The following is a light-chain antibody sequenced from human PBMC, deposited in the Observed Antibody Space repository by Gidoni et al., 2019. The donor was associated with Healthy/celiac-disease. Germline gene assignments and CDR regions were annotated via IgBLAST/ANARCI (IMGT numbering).Light chain of an antibody. Sequence: IVLTPSPATLSLSPGERATLSCRASQSVISYLAWYQQKPGQAPRLLIYDASNRATGIPARFSGSGSGTDFTLTISSLEPEDFAVYYCQQRSNWPPEVTFGPGTKVDIK. CDR3: QQRSNWPPEVT. CDR1: QSVISY. J-gene: IGKJ3*01. CDR2: DAS. V-gene: IGKV3-11*01.